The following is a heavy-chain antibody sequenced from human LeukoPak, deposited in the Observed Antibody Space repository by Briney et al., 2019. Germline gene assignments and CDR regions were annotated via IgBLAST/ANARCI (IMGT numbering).Heavy chain of an antibody. CDR3: ARVNGGREIDY. J-gene: IGHJ4*02. CDR1: GFTFSSYW. V-gene: IGHV3-74*01. D-gene: IGHD2-8*01. CDR2: FSSDGSGT. Sequence: GGSLRLSCAASGFTFSSYWMHWVRQAPGKGPVWVSHFSSDGSGTNYADSVRGRFTISRDNAENTLYLQLNSLRAEDTAIYYCARVNGGREIDYWGQGTLVTVSS.